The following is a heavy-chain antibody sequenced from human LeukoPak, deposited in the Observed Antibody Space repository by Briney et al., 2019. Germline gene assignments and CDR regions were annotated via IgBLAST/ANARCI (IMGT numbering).Heavy chain of an antibody. CDR2: ISGRGGST. Sequence: GGSLRLSCAASGFTFSSYAMSWVRQAPGKGREWVSAISGRGGSTYYADSVKGRFTISRDNSKNTLYLQMNSLRAEDTAVYYCAKDPEYYDSSGYYSENDYWGQGTLVTVSS. CDR1: GFTFSSYA. D-gene: IGHD3-22*01. V-gene: IGHV3-23*01. CDR3: AKDPEYYDSSGYYSENDY. J-gene: IGHJ4*02.